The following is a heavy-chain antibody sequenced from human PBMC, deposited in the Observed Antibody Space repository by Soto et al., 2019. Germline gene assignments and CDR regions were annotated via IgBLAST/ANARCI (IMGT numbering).Heavy chain of an antibody. CDR2: ISYDGSNK. D-gene: IGHD1-7*01. CDR1: GFTFSSYG. Sequence: QVQLVESGGGVVQPGRSLRLSCAASGFTFSSYGMHWVRQAPGKGLEWVAVISYDGSNKYYADSVKGRFTISRDNSKNTLYLQMNSLRAEDTAVYYCAKEKTRSWNYENWFDPWGQGTLVTVSS. CDR3: AKEKTRSWNYENWFDP. V-gene: IGHV3-30*18. J-gene: IGHJ5*02.